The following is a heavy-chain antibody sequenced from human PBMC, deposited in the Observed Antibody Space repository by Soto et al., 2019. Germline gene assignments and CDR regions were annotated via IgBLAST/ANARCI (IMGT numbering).Heavy chain of an antibody. CDR2: I. Sequence: QLQLQESGSGLVKPSQTLPLTCAVSGGSISSGGYSWSWIRQPPGKGLEWIGYIYYNPSLKSRVTIAVGRSKNQFSLKLSSVTAADTAVYYCARVPDYWGQGTLVTVSS. J-gene: IGHJ4*02. V-gene: IGHV4-30-2*01. CDR3: ARVPDY. CDR1: GGSISSGGYS.